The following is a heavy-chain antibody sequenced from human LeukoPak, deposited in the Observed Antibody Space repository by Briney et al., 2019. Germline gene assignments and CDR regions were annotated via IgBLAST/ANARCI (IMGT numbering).Heavy chain of an antibody. Sequence: GGSLRLSCAASGFTFSSYSMNWVRQAPGKGLEWVSYIGAAGSTIYYADSVEGRFTISRDNAKNSLFLQMNSLRAEDTAVYYCARAPSGSYGMDVWGQGTTVTVSS. CDR3: ARAPSGSYGMDV. CDR1: GFTFSSYS. J-gene: IGHJ6*02. V-gene: IGHV3-48*04. CDR2: IGAAGSTI. D-gene: IGHD1-26*01.